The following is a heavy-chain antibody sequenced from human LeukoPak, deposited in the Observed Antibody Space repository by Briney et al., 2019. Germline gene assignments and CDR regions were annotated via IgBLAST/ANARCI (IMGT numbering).Heavy chain of an antibody. CDR1: GYSFTSYW. CDR3: ARHSEYYDMWTGYLGY. CDR2: IYPGDSDI. Sequence: GESLQISCKGFGYSFTSYWIGWGRQMPGKGLEWMGIIYPGDSDIKYSPSFKGQVTISADRSSNTAYLQWSSLKASDTAMYYCARHSEYYDMWTGYLGYWGQGTLVTVSA. D-gene: IGHD3-9*01. J-gene: IGHJ4*02. V-gene: IGHV5-51*01.